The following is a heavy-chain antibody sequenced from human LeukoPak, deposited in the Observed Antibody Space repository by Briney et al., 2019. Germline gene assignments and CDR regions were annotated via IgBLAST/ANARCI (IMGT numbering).Heavy chain of an antibody. CDR1: GYTFTGYY. Sequence: ASVKVSCKASGYTFTGYYMHWVRQAPGQGLEWMGWINPNSGGTNYAQKFQGRVTMTRDTSISTAYMELSRLRSDDTAVYYCARGKPPPRWPYSSGWGKVGMDVWGQGTTVTVSS. CDR3: ARGKPPPRWPYSSGWGKVGMDV. D-gene: IGHD6-19*01. CDR2: INPNSGGT. J-gene: IGHJ6*02. V-gene: IGHV1-2*02.